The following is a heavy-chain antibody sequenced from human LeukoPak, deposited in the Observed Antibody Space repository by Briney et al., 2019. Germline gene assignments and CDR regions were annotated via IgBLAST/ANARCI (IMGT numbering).Heavy chain of an antibody. V-gene: IGHV3-74*01. CDR1: GLTFSSYW. J-gene: IGHJ4*02. D-gene: IGHD6-19*01. Sequence: GGSLRLSCAASGLTFSSYWMHWVRQAPGKGLVWVSHTYSDGSSTGYADSVKGRFTISRDNAKNTLYLQMNSLRAEDTAVYYCARDGYNSGPDFDFWGQGTLVTVSS. CDR3: ARDGYNSGPDFDF. CDR2: TYSDGSST.